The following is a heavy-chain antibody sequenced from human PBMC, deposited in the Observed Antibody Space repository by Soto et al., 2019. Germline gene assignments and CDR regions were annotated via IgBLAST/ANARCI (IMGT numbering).Heavy chain of an antibody. D-gene: IGHD3-10*02. Sequence: GGSLRLSCAASGFTFSSYSMNWVRQGPGKGLEWVSSISSSSSYIYYADSVKGRFTISRDNAKNSLYLQMNSLRAEDTAVYYCARDRWSGIVEVDYWGQGTLVTVSS. V-gene: IGHV3-21*01. CDR2: ISSSSSYI. CDR3: ARDRWSGIVEVDY. CDR1: GFTFSSYS. J-gene: IGHJ4*02.